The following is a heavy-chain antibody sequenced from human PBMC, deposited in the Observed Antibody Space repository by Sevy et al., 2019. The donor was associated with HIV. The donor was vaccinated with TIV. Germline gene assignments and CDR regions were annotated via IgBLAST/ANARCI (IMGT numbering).Heavy chain of an antibody. CDR1: GFTFSSHW. CDR3: SRGPGSPGGYYAADS. D-gene: IGHD1-26*01. CDR2: INSDGGTT. Sequence: GGSLRLSCAASGFTFSSHWMHWVRQAPGEGLVWVSRINSDGGTTTYADSVKGRFTISRDNPKNTLYLQMNSLRAEDTAVYYCSRGPGSPGGYYAADSWGQGTLVTVSS. V-gene: IGHV3-74*01. J-gene: IGHJ5*01.